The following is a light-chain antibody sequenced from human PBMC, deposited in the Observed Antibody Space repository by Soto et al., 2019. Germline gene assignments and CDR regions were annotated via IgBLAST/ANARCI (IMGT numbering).Light chain of an antibody. CDR2: GAS. CDR1: QSVSSSY. J-gene: IGKJ4*01. V-gene: IGKV3-20*01. CDR3: HQYDSSPLT. Sequence: DIVLTQSPGTLSLSPGERATISCRASQSVSSSYLAWYQQKPGQAPRLLIYGASSRATGIPDRFSGSGSGTDFTLTISRLEPEDFAVYYCHQYDSSPLTFGGGTKVEIK.